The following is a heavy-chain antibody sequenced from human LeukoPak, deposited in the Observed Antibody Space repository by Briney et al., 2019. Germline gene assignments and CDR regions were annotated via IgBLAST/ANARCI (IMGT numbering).Heavy chain of an antibody. J-gene: IGHJ6*02. CDR3: AKEAPKSIAALYYYYGMDV. CDR2: IRYDGSNK. Sequence: GGSLRLSCAASGFTFSSYGMHWVRQAPGKGLEWVAFIRYDGSNKYYADSVKGRFTISRDNSKNTLYLQMNSLRAEDTAVYYCAKEAPKSIAALYYYYGMDVWGQGTTATVSS. V-gene: IGHV3-30*02. D-gene: IGHD6-6*01. CDR1: GFTFSSYG.